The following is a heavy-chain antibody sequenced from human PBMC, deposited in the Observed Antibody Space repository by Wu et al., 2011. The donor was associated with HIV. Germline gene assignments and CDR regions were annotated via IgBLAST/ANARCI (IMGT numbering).Heavy chain of an antibody. CDR3: ATGDSGSYKVGSPYDY. J-gene: IGHJ4*02. CDR2: INPNSGGT. V-gene: IGHV1-2*02. D-gene: IGHD1-26*01. CDR1: GYTFTDSF. Sequence: SGAEVRKPRTSVEVSCKASGYTFTDSFLHWVRQAPGQGLEWVGWINPNSGGTNYAQKFQGRVTMTRDTSITTVYMELDSLTSDDTAVYYCATGDSGSYKVGSPYDYWGQGTLVTVSS.